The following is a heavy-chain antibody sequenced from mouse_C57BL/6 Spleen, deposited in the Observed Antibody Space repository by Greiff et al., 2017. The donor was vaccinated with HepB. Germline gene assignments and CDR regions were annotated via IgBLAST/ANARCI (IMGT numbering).Heavy chain of an antibody. J-gene: IGHJ3*01. CDR2: ISSGSSTI. V-gene: IGHV5-17*01. Sequence: EVKVVESGGGLVKPGGSLKLSCAASGFTFSDYGMHWVRQAPEKGLEWVAYISSGSSTIYYADTVKGRFTISRDNAKNTLFLQMTSLRSEDTAMYYCARVSSPAWFAYWGQGTLVTVSA. D-gene: IGHD1-3*01. CDR3: ARVSSPAWFAY. CDR1: GFTFSDYG.